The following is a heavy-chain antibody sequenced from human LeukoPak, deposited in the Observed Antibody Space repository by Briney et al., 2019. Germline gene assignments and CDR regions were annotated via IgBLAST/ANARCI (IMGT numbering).Heavy chain of an antibody. CDR3: ARRARIAAAGTYYYYYGMDV. CDR1: GGYISSYY. D-gene: IGHD6-13*01. CDR2: IYYSGST. Sequence: PSETLSLTCTVSGGYISSYYWSWIRQPPGKGLEWIGYIYYSGSTNYNPSLKSRVTISVDTSKNQFSLKLSSVTAADTAVYYCARRARIAAAGTYYYYYGMDVWGQGTTVTVSS. V-gene: IGHV4-59*08. J-gene: IGHJ6*02.